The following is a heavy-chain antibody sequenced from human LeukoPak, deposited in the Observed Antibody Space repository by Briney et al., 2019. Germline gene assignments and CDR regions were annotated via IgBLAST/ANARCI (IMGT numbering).Heavy chain of an antibody. J-gene: IGHJ6*02. CDR3: ARGGSYDFWSGYFYGMDV. V-gene: IGHV4-61*08. D-gene: IGHD3-3*01. CDR1: GGSISSGDYY. CDR2: IYYSGST. Sequence: SQTLSLTCTVSGGSISSGDYYWSWIRQPPGKGLEWIGYIYYSGSTNYNPSLKSRVTISVDTSKNQFSLKLSSVTAADTAVYYCARGGSYDFWSGYFYGMDVWGQGTTVTVSS.